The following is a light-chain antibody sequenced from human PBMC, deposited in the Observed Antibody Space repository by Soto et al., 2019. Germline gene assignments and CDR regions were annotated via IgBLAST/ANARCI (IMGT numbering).Light chain of an antibody. CDR3: SSYGASSTL. CDR1: STDIGSYNY. V-gene: IGLV2-14*03. J-gene: IGLJ2*01. CDR2: DVS. Sequence: QSVLTQPASLSGSPGQSITISCTGTSTDIGSYNYVSWYQQHPGKAPKLMIFDVSYRPSGISDRFFGSKSGNTASLTISGLQPEDEADYYCSSYGASSTLFGGGTKLTVL.